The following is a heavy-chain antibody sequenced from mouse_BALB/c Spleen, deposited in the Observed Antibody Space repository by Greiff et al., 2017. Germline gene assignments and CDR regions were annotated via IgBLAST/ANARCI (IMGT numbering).Heavy chain of an antibody. D-gene: IGHD1-1*01. V-gene: IGHV1-69*01. CDR3: ARLGTTVVGDY. CDR1: GYTFTDYW. CDR2: IDTSDSYT. Sequence: QVQLQQPGAELVMPGASVKMSCKASGYTFTDYWMHWVKQRPGQGLEWIGAIDTSDSYTSYNQKFKGKATLTVDESSSTAYMQLSSLTSEDSAVYYCARLGTTVVGDYWGQGTTLTVSS. J-gene: IGHJ2*01.